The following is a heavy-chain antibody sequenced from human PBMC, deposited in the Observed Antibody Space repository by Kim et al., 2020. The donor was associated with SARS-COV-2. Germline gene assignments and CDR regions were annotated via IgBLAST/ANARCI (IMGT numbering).Heavy chain of an antibody. D-gene: IGHD6-19*01. CDR2: INRDGGDI. CDR1: GFTFTAYS. J-gene: IGHJ6*02. Sequence: GGSLRLSCSASGFTFTAYSMHWVRQAPGKGLEWVADINRDGGDIDYADSVKGRFTISRDNAKNSLYLQMNSLRAEDTAVYYCARAVVGSWGDGMGVWG. V-gene: IGHV3-7*03. CDR3: ARAVVGSWGDGMGV.